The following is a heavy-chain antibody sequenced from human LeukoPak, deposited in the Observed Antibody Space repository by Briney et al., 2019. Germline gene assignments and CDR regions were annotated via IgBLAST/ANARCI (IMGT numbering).Heavy chain of an antibody. CDR2: ISAYNGNT. CDR3: ARAYYSSGWYGSFDY. J-gene: IGHJ4*02. Sequence: ASVKVSCKASGYTLTSYGISWVRQAPGQGLEWMGWISAYNGNTNYAQKLQGRVTMTTDTSASTAYMELRSLRSDDTAVYYCARAYYSSGWYGSFDYWGQGTLVTVSS. D-gene: IGHD6-19*01. CDR1: GYTLTSYG. V-gene: IGHV1-18*01.